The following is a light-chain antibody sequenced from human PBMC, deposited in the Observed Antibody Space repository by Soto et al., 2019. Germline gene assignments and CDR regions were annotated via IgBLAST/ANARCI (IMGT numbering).Light chain of an antibody. V-gene: IGKV4-1*01. CDR1: QSVLYSSNNKNY. CDR3: QQYYNPPLT. CDR2: WAS. Sequence: DIVMTQSPDSLAVSLGERATINCKSSQSVLYSSNNKNYLAWYQQKAGQPPKLLIYWASTRQSVVPDRFSGSGSETDFTLTISSLQAEDVAIYYCQQYYNPPLTFGGGTKVEIK. J-gene: IGKJ4*01.